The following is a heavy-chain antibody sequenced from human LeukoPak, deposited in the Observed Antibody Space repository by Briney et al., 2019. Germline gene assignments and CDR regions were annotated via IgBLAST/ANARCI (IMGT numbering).Heavy chain of an antibody. CDR2: ISSRSTSI. V-gene: IGHV3-48*04. CDR1: GFTFSDYA. J-gene: IGHJ3*02. Sequence: GGSLRLSRAASGFTFSDYAMKWVRQAPGKGLEWVSYISSRSTSIYYADSVKGRFTISRDNAKKSLFLQMNSLRAEDTAVYYCARESPRVTTLSHSFDIWGQGTMLTVSS. D-gene: IGHD4-17*01. CDR3: ARESPRVTTLSHSFDI.